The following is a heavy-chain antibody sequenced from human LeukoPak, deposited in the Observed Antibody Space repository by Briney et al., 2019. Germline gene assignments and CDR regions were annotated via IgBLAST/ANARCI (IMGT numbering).Heavy chain of an antibody. J-gene: IGHJ4*02. D-gene: IGHD4-17*01. V-gene: IGHV1-8*01. Sequence: ASVKVSCKASGYTFTSYDINWVRQATGQGLEWMGWMNPNSGNTGYAQKFQGRVTMTRNTSISTAYMELSSLRSEDTAVYYCARGFIGGYDYGDYFPDYWGQGTLVTVSS. CDR3: ARGFIGGYDYGDYFPDY. CDR2: MNPNSGNT. CDR1: GYTFTSYD.